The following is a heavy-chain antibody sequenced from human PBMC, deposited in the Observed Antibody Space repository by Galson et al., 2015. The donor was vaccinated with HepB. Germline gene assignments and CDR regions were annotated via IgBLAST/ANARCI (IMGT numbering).Heavy chain of an antibody. V-gene: IGHV3-11*01. CDR3: VRDTLATVAGSFARRVFVF. D-gene: IGHD6-19*01. CDR1: GFTFSNYY. CDR2: ISDSGGTI. J-gene: IGHJ4*02. Sequence: SLRLSCAVSGFTFSNYYMSWIRQAPGKGLEWVSYISDSGGTIYYADSVKGRFTVSRDNAKTSLYLQMNTVRAEDTAMYYCVRDTLATVAGSFARRVFVFWGRGTLVTVSS.